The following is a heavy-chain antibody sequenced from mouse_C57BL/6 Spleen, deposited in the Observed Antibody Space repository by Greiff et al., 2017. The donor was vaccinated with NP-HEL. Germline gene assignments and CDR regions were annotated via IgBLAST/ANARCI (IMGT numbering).Heavy chain of an antibody. J-gene: IGHJ3*01. V-gene: IGHV5-17*01. CDR3: AKSSSYYDYDAWFAY. CDR2: ISSGSSTI. D-gene: IGHD2-4*01. CDR1: GFTFSDYG. Sequence: EVMLVESGGGLVKPGGSLKLSCAASGFTFSDYGMHWVRQAPEKGLEWVAYISSGSSTIYYADTVKGRFTISRDNAKNTLFLQMTSLRSEDTAMYYCAKSSSYYDYDAWFAYWGQGTLVTVSA.